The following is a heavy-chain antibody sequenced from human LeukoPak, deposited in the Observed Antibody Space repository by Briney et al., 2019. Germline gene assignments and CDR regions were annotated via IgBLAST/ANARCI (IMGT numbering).Heavy chain of an antibody. V-gene: IGHV3-21*01. CDR1: GFTFSSYS. D-gene: IGHD3-22*01. Sequence: GASLILCCAASGFTFSSYSMNCGRPAAGKGLECGPSISSSSSYIYYSDSGKGRFIISRDNAKNSLYLQMNSLRAEDTAVYSSAGHDSSRYHSPEWGQGTLVTVSS. CDR3: AGHDSSRYHSPE. CDR2: ISSSSSYI. J-gene: IGHJ4*02.